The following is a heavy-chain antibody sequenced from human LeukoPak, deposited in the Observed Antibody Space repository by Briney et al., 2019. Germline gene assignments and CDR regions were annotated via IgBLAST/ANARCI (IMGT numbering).Heavy chain of an antibody. Sequence: ASVKVSCKASGYTFTGYYMHWVRQAPGQGLEWMGWINPNSGGTNYAQKFQGRVTMTRDTSISTAYTELSRLRSDDTAVYYCARVERGYSYGPFASSPSYYMDVWGKGTTVTISS. D-gene: IGHD5-18*01. CDR2: INPNSGGT. CDR3: ARVERGYSYGPFASSPSYYMDV. V-gene: IGHV1-2*02. CDR1: GYTFTGYY. J-gene: IGHJ6*03.